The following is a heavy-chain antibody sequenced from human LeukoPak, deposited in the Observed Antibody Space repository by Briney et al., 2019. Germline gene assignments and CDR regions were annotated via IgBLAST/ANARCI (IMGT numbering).Heavy chain of an antibody. V-gene: IGHV3-7*01. CDR3: ARGGGYRRY. Sequence: GGSLRLSCAASGFTFSGYWMSWVRQAPGKGLEWVANIKNDGSEKFYVDSVRGRFTISRDIAKNSVYLQMNSLTAEDTAVYYCARGGGYRRYWGQGTLVTVSS. J-gene: IGHJ4*02. CDR2: IKNDGSEK. CDR1: GFTFSGYW. D-gene: IGHD3-22*01.